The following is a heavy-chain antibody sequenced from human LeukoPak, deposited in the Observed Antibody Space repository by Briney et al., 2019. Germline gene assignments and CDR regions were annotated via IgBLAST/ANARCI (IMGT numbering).Heavy chain of an antibody. CDR2: IKSKADGATR. CDR3: GLGSGRSDFDY. V-gene: IGHV3-15*01. Sequence: GGSLRLSCVVSGFTFSNGWIDWVRQAPGKGLERVGRIKSKADGATRDFAAPVKGRFSISRDDSKNTVYLQMNSLKTDDTAVYYCGLGSGRSDFDYWGQGTLVTVSS. J-gene: IGHJ4*02. D-gene: IGHD3-10*01. CDR1: GFTFSNGW.